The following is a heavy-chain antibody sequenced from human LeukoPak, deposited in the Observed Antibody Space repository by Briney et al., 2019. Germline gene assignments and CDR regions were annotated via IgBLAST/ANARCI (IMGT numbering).Heavy chain of an antibody. CDR1: GGSISSSSYY. J-gene: IGHJ4*02. CDR2: IYYSGST. Sequence: PSETLSLTCTVSGGSISSSSYYWGWIRQPPGKGLEWIGSIYYSGSTYYNSSLKSRVTISVDTSKNQFSLKLSSVTAADTAVYYCARDALVLYDSSGNFDYWGQGTLVTVSS. CDR3: ARDALVLYDSSGNFDY. V-gene: IGHV4-39*02. D-gene: IGHD3-22*01.